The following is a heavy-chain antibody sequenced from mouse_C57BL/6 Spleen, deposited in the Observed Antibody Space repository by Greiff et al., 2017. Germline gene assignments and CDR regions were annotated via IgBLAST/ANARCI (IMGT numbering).Heavy chain of an antibody. J-gene: IGHJ1*03. CDR1: GFTFSSSA. V-gene: IGHV5-4*01. CDR3: ARELSTTVGDTHWYFDV. Sequence: DVKLVESGGGLVKPGGSLKLSCAASGFTFSSSAMSWVRQTPEQRLEWVATISDGGSYPSYPATVNGRFTISRDNAKNNLYLQMSHRKAEDTAMYYCARELSTTVGDTHWYFDVWGTGTTVTVAS. CDR2: ISDGGSYP. D-gene: IGHD1-1*01.